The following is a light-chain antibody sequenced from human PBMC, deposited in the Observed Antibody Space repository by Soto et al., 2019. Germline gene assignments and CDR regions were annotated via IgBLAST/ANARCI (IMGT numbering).Light chain of an antibody. CDR2: EVN. CDR3: TSYAGSNTYV. CDR1: SSDVGAYTY. V-gene: IGLV2-8*01. J-gene: IGLJ1*01. Sequence: QSVLTQPPSASGSPGQSVTISCTGTSSDVGAYTYVSWYQQHPGKAPKLMIYEVNKRPSGVPDRFTGSKSGNTASLTVSGLQAEDEADYYCTSYAGSNTYVFGTGTKLTVL.